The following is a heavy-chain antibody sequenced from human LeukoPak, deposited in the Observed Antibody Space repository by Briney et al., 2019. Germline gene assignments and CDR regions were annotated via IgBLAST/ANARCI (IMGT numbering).Heavy chain of an antibody. CDR1: GDSIRSGYY. J-gene: IGHJ4*02. CDR2: VYHSGTT. D-gene: IGHD4-17*01. Sequence: SETLSLTCVVSGDSIRSGYYWGWVRQPPGKGLEWIGSVYHSGTTHYNPSLNSRVTISLDMSKNQFSLRLTSVTAADAALYFCARDPSEDGDFFFDHWGQGTLVTVSS. CDR3: ARDPSEDGDFFFDH. V-gene: IGHV4-38-2*02.